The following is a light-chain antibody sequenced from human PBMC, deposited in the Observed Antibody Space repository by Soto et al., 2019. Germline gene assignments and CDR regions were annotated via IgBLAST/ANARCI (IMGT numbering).Light chain of an antibody. Sequence: QPVLTQPASVSGSPGQSITISCTGTISDFVIYNYVSWYQQHPGKAPKLMLYGVSNRPSGVSNRFSGSKSGNTASLTISGLQAEDEADYYCSSHTTSSALQVFGTGTKLTVL. CDR1: ISDFVIYNY. CDR2: GVS. J-gene: IGLJ1*01. V-gene: IGLV2-14*01. CDR3: SSHTTSSALQV.